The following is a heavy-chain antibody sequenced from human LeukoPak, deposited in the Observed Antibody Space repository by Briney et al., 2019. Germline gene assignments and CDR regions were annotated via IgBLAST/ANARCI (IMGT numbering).Heavy chain of an antibody. CDR3: ARDLSGVTGYTYVRGIDY. J-gene: IGHJ4*02. D-gene: IGHD5-18*01. Sequence: GGSLRLSCAASGFTFSSYWMSWVRQAPGKGLEWVANIKKDGSEKYYVDSVKGRFTISRDNAKKSLYLQMNSLRAEDTAVYYCARDLSGVTGYTYVRGIDYWGQGTLVTVSS. V-gene: IGHV3-7*01. CDR1: GFTFSSYW. CDR2: IKKDGSEK.